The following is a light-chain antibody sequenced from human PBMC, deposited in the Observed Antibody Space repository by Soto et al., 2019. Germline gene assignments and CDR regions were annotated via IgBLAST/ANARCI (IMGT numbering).Light chain of an antibody. V-gene: IGKV1-27*01. Sequence: DIQMTQSPSSLSASVGDRVTITCRASQDISNYLAWYQQKPGKVPKLLIYAASTLQSGVPSRFSGSGFGTDFTLTISGLQPEDVATYYCQKYTSAPPLTFGGGTKVEIK. J-gene: IGKJ4*01. CDR1: QDISNY. CDR3: QKYTSAPPLT. CDR2: AAS.